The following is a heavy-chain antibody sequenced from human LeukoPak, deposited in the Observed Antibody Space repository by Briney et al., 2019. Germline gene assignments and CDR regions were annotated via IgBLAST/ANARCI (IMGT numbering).Heavy chain of an antibody. V-gene: IGHV1-69*02. J-gene: IGHJ3*02. D-gene: IGHD2-2*02. Sequence: SVKVSCKASGGTFSSYTTSWVRQAPGQGLEWMGRIIPILGIANYAQKFQGRVTITADKSTSTAYMELSSLRSEDTAAYYCARGTAAIRGNAFDIWGQGTMVTVSS. CDR2: IIPILGIA. CDR3: ARGTAAIRGNAFDI. CDR1: GGTFSSYT.